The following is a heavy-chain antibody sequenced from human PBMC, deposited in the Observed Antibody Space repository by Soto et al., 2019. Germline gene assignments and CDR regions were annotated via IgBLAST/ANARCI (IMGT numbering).Heavy chain of an antibody. Sequence: SGGSLRLSCAASGFTFSSYATSWVRQAPGKGLEWVSAISGSGGSTYYADSVKGRFTISRDNSKNTLYLQMNSLRAEDTAVYYCAKDLYGGDYGNDYWGQGTLVTVSS. V-gene: IGHV3-23*01. CDR2: ISGSGGST. CDR3: AKDLYGGDYGNDY. CDR1: GFTFSSYA. D-gene: IGHD4-17*01. J-gene: IGHJ4*02.